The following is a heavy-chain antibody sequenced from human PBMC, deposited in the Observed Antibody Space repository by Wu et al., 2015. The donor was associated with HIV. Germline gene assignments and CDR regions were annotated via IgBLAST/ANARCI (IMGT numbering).Heavy chain of an antibody. D-gene: IGHD6-6*01. J-gene: IGHJ5*02. Sequence: VQLVQSGAEVKKSGASLKVSCKASGYAFKTYGMSWLRQAPGQGLEWMGWISGYNGNTNYAQNLQGRVTMTTDTSTSTVYMDLRSLRSDDTAVYYCVRDSTEDRPNWFDPWGQGTLVIVSS. CDR2: ISGYNGNT. CDR3: VRDSTEDRPNWFDP. V-gene: IGHV1-18*01. CDR1: GYAFKTYG.